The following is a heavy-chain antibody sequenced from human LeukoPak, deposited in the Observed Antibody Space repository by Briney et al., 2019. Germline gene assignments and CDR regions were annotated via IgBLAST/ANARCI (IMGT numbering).Heavy chain of an antibody. CDR3: AKEGQPYYYHYMDV. Sequence: PGGSLRLSCAASGFTFSVYGMHWVRQAPGKGLEWVAFIQYDGTDKYYADSVKGRFTISRDSSKNTLHLQVNSLRVEDTAVYYCAKEGQPYYYHYMDVWGNGTTVTVSS. J-gene: IGHJ6*03. CDR2: IQYDGTDK. D-gene: IGHD6-13*01. V-gene: IGHV3-30*02. CDR1: GFTFSVYG.